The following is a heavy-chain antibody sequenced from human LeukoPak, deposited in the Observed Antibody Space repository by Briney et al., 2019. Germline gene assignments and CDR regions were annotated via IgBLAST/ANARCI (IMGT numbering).Heavy chain of an antibody. CDR3: ARDPGSGVMVYAIKYYFDY. V-gene: IGHV3-30*01. Sequence: GGSLRLSCAASGFTFSSYAMHWVRQAPGKGPEWVAVISYDGSNKYYADSVKGRFTISRDNSKNTLYLQMNSLRAEDTAVYYCARDPGSGVMVYAIKYYFDYWGQGTLVTVSS. CDR2: ISYDGSNK. CDR1: GFTFSSYA. J-gene: IGHJ4*02. D-gene: IGHD2-8*01.